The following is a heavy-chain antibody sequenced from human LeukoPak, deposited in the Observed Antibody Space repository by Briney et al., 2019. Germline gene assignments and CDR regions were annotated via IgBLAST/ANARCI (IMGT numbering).Heavy chain of an antibody. J-gene: IGHJ3*02. CDR3: AKDLYSGNYLYAFDM. CDR1: GFTFTNYA. CDR2: INGDGGST. V-gene: IGHV3-23*01. D-gene: IGHD1-26*01. Sequence: PGGSLRLSCAASGFTFTNYAMSWVRQAPGKGLEWVSSINGDGGSTYYADSVKGRFTISRDNSKNTLYLQMNSLRAEDTAVYYCAKDLYSGNYLYAFDMWGQGTMVTVSS.